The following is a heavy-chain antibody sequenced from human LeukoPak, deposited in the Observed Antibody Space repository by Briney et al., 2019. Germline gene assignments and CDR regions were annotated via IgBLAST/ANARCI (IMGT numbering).Heavy chain of an antibody. D-gene: IGHD4-17*01. Sequence: GGSLRLSCAASGFTFSSYGMHWVRQAPGKGLEWVAVISYDGSNKYYADSVKGRFTISRDNSKNTLYLQMNSLRAEDTAVYYCASMEYYGDDPMVDPWGQGTLVTVSS. V-gene: IGHV3-30*03. CDR1: GFTFSSYG. CDR2: ISYDGSNK. CDR3: ASMEYYGDDPMVDP. J-gene: IGHJ5*02.